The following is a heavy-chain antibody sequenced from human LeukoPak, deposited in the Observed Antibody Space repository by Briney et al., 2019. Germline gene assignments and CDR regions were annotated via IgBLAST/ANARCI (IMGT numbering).Heavy chain of an antibody. CDR3: AKGLSGSPPPY. J-gene: IGHJ4*02. CDR2: ISYDGSNK. V-gene: IGHV3-30*04. Sequence: PGGSLRLSCAASGFTFSSYAMHWVRQAPGKGLEWVAVISYDGSNKYYVDSVKGRFTISRDNSKNTLYLQMNSLRAEDTAVYYCAKGLSGSPPPYWGQGTLVTVSS. D-gene: IGHD3-10*01. CDR1: GFTFSSYA.